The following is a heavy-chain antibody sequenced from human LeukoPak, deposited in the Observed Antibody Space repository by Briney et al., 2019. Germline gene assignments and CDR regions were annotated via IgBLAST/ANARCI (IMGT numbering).Heavy chain of an antibody. V-gene: IGHV3-30*18. CDR1: GFTFSSYG. CDR2: ISYDGSNK. Sequence: GGSLRLSCAASGFTFSSYGMHWVRQAPGKGLEWVAVISYDGSNKYYADSVKGRFTISRDNSKNTLYLQMNSLRAEDTAVYYCAKAGIVATIGNYWGQGTLVTVSS. D-gene: IGHD5-12*01. J-gene: IGHJ4*02. CDR3: AKAGIVATIGNY.